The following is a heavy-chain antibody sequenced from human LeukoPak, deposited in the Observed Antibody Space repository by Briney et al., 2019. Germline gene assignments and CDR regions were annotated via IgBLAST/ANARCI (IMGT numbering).Heavy chain of an antibody. CDR3: ARALRAVSPNWFDP. Sequence: SETLSLTCAVYGGSFSGYYWSWIRQPPGKGLEWIGEINHSGSTNYNPSLKSRVTISVDTSKNQFSLKLSSVTAADTAVYYCARALRAVSPNWFDPWGQGTLVTVSS. J-gene: IGHJ5*02. V-gene: IGHV4-34*01. D-gene: IGHD6-19*01. CDR1: GGSFSGYY. CDR2: INHSGST.